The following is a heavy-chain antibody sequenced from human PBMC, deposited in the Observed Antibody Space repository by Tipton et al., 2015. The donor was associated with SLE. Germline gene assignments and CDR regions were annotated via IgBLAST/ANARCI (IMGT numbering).Heavy chain of an antibody. CDR3: ARGVAIYWITYYDYYMDV. CDR2: INHSGRI. CDR1: GESLSGHY. Sequence: GLVKPSETLSLTCTVYGESLSGHYWIWIRQPPRKGLEWIGDINHSGRIDYNPSLMSRVTISEATSTNQFSLTLTSVTAADTGVYYCARGVAIYWITYYDYYMDVWGKGTTVTVSS. J-gene: IGHJ6*03. D-gene: IGHD2-2*03. V-gene: IGHV4-34*01.